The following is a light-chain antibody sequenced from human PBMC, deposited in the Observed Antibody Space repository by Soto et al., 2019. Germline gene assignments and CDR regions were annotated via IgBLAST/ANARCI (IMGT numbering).Light chain of an antibody. CDR1: QTVNTW. V-gene: IGKV1-5*01. CDR3: QQYDSYSSGP. CDR2: DAS. J-gene: IGKJ1*01. Sequence: DIQMTPSPSTLSASVGDRVTITCRASQTVNTWLAWYQQKPGKAPKVLIFDASSLKTGVPSRSSGSGSGTEFTLTISNLQPDDFATYYCQQYDSYSSGPFGQGTKVDIK.